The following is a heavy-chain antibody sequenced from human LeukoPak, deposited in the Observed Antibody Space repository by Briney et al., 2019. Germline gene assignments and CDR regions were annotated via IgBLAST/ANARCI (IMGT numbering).Heavy chain of an antibody. CDR3: ARVGDYDFWSGYYTNWFDP. J-gene: IGHJ5*02. CDR2: INPNSGGT. D-gene: IGHD3-3*01. CDR1: GYTFTGYY. Sequence: ASVKVSCKASGYTFTGYYMHWVRQAPGQGLEWMGWINPNSGGTNYAQKFQGRVTMTRDTSISTAYMELSRLRSDDTAAYYCARVGDYDFWSGYYTNWFDPWGQGTLVTVSS. V-gene: IGHV1-2*02.